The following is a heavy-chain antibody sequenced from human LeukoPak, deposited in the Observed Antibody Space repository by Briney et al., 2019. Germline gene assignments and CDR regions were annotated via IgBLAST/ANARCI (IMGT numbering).Heavy chain of an antibody. CDR3: ARHGQKYDTSFDY. D-gene: IGHD2-2*01. CDR2: IYYSGTT. Sequence: SETLSLTCTVSGGSIISYYWSWIRQPPGKGLEWIGYIYYSGTTNYHPSLKSRVTLSVDTSKNQSSLKLSPVTAADTAVYYCARHGQKYDTSFDYWGQGTLVTVSS. CDR1: GGSIISYY. V-gene: IGHV4-59*08. J-gene: IGHJ4*02.